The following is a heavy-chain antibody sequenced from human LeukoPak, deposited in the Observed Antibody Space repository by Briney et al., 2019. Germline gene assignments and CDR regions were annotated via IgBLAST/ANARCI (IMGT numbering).Heavy chain of an antibody. CDR2: IKQDGSEK. V-gene: IGHV3-7*01. CDR3: ARGRGVSYFDY. CDR1: GFTFSSYW. D-gene: IGHD5/OR15-5a*01. J-gene: IGHJ4*02. Sequence: PGGSLRLSCAASGFTFSSYWMSWVRQAPGKGLEWVANIKQDGSEKYYVDFVKGRFTISRDNAKNSLYLQMNSLRAEDTAVYYCARGRGVSYFDYWGQGTLVTVSS.